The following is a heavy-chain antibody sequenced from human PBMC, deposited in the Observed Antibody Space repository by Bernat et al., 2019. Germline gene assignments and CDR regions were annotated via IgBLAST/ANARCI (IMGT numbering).Heavy chain of an antibody. CDR2: INAGNGNT. D-gene: IGHD6-6*01. CDR3: ARDPYGSSKPYLFDY. Sequence: QVQLVQSGAEVKKPGSSVKVSCKASGGTFSSYAISWVRQAPGQGLEWMGWINAGNGNTKYSQKFQGRVTITRDTAASTAYMELSSLRSEDTAVYYCARDPYGSSKPYLFDYWGQGTLVTVSS. CDR1: GGTFSSYA. V-gene: IGHV1-3*01. J-gene: IGHJ4*02.